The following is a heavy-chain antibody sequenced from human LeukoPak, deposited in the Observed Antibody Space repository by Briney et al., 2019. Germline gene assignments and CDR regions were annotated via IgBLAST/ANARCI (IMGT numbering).Heavy chain of an antibody. V-gene: IGHV3-23*01. Sequence: GGSLRLSCAASGFTFSSYAMSWVRQAPGKGLECVSAISGSGGTTYYADSVKGRFTISRDNSKNTLYLQMNSPRAEDTAVYYCAKPASVSIAVPANFDYWGQGTLVTVSS. J-gene: IGHJ4*02. CDR1: GFTFSSYA. CDR3: AKPASVSIAVPANFDY. D-gene: IGHD6-19*01. CDR2: ISGSGGTT.